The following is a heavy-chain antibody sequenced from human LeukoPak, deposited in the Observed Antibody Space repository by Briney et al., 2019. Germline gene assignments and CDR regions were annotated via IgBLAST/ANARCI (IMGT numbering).Heavy chain of an antibody. Sequence: SVKVSCKASGDTFSTYAINWVRQAPGQGLEWVGQIIPVFDTTYYEQKMQGRVTITADQSTSTVYMELSNLRSDDTGVYYCTRAGRSISVVFFVWGQGTLVTVSS. D-gene: IGHD2-8*02. J-gene: IGHJ4*02. CDR2: IIPVFDTT. V-gene: IGHV1-69*13. CDR1: GDTFSTYA. CDR3: TRAGRSISVVFFV.